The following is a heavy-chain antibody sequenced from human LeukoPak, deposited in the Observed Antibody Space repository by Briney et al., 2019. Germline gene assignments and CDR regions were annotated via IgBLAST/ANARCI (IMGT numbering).Heavy chain of an antibody. V-gene: IGHV3-30*04. CDR1: GFTFSSYA. CDR3: ARKTGDC. Sequence: GGSLRLSCAASGFTFSSYAMHWVRQAPGKGLEWVAVISYDGSNKYYADSVKGRFTISRDNSKNTLYLQMNSLRAEDTAVYYCARKTGDCWGQGTLVIVSS. CDR2: ISYDGSNK. J-gene: IGHJ4*02. D-gene: IGHD1-14*01.